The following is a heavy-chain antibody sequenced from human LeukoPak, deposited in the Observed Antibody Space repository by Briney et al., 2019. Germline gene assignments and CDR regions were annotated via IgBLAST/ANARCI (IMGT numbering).Heavy chain of an antibody. CDR2: ISYDGSNK. CDR3: ARTMVATFSY. CDR1: GFTFSSYW. D-gene: IGHD5-12*01. V-gene: IGHV3-30-3*01. J-gene: IGHJ4*02. Sequence: GGSLRLSCAASGFTFSSYWMSWVRQAPGKGLEWVAVISYDGSNKYYADSVKGRFTISRDNSKNTLYLQMNSLRAEDTAVYYCARTMVATFSYWGQGTLVTVSS.